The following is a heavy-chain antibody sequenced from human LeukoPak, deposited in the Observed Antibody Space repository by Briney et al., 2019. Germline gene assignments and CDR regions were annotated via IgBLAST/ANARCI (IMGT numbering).Heavy chain of an antibody. V-gene: IGHV4-4*07. J-gene: IGHJ5*02. Sequence: SETLSPTCTVSGGSISSYSWSWIRQPAGKGPEWIGRFYISGSTHYSPPLKSRVTVSLDKSRNQFSLKMSSVTAADTAVYYCARDRTGCFDPWGQGILATVSS. CDR1: GGSISSYS. CDR2: FYISGST. CDR3: ARDRTGCFDP.